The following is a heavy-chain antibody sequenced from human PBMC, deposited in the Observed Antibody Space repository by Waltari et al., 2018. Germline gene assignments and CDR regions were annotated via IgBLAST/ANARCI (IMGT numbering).Heavy chain of an antibody. D-gene: IGHD1-7*01. CDR1: GVSISTSRYY. Sequence: QLQLQESGPGLVNPSETRSLTCTVSGVSISTSRYYWGWLRQPPGKGLDWIGSLHYGGSSYFNPSRKSRVTISVDTSKNQFSLKLTSVTAADTAVYYCATLPIPLELWYFDLWGRGTLVTVSS. V-gene: IGHV4-39*01. J-gene: IGHJ2*01. CDR2: LHYGGSS. CDR3: ATLPIPLELWYFDL.